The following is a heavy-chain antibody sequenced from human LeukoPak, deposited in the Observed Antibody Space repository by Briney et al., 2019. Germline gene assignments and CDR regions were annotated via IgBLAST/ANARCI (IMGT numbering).Heavy chain of an antibody. V-gene: IGHV1-18*01. J-gene: IGHJ3*02. Sequence: GASVKVSCKASGYTFTSYGISWVRQAPGQGLEWMGWISAYNGNTNYAQKFQGRVTMTRDTSISTAYMELSRLRSDDTAVYYCAREGVSGDAFDIWGQGTMVTVSS. CDR2: ISAYNGNT. CDR1: GYTFTSYG. D-gene: IGHD2-8*01. CDR3: AREGVSGDAFDI.